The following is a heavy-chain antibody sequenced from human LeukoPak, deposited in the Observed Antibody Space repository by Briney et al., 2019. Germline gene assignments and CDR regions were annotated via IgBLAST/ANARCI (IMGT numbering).Heavy chain of an antibody. V-gene: IGHV3-30*19. Sequence: PGGSLRLSCAASGFTFSSYGMHWVRQAPGKGLEWVAVISYDGSNKYYADSVKGRFTISRDNSKNTLYLQMNSLRAEDTAVYYCARGGYGSGVHRPFDYWGQGTLVTVSS. CDR1: GFTFSSYG. D-gene: IGHD3-10*01. CDR2: ISYDGSNK. J-gene: IGHJ4*02. CDR3: ARGGYGSGVHRPFDY.